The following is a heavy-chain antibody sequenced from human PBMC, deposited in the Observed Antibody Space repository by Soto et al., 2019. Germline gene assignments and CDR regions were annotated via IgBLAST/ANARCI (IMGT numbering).Heavy chain of an antibody. CDR1: GFTFSNYA. CDR2: LSDGGGST. D-gene: IGHD3-16*01. Sequence: PGGSLRLSCAASGFTFSNYAMSWVRQAPGKGLEWVSGLSDGGGSTFYADSVKGRFTISRDNAKNTLYLQMNSLRAEDTAVYFCAKGNGGYFGHWGQGSLVTVSS. J-gene: IGHJ4*02. CDR3: AKGNGGYFGH. V-gene: IGHV3-23*01.